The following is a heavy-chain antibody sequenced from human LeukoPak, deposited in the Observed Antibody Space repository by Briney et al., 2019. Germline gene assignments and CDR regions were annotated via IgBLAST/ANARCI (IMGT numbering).Heavy chain of an antibody. Sequence: SETLSLTCTVSGGSISSYYWSWIRQPPGKGLEWIGNIYYSGSTNYNPSLKSRVTISVDTSKNQFSLKLSSVTAADTAVFYCARHASPYNWFDPWGQGTLVTVSS. CDR1: GGSISSYY. J-gene: IGHJ5*02. CDR3: ARHASPYNWFDP. CDR2: IYYSGST. V-gene: IGHV4-59*08.